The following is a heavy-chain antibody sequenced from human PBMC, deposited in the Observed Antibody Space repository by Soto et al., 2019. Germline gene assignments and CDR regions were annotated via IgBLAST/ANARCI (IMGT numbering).Heavy chain of an antibody. J-gene: IGHJ5*02. V-gene: IGHV1-8*01. CDR1: GYTFTSYD. CDR2: MNPNSGNT. D-gene: IGHD3-3*01. CDR3: ARGQNNYDVRSGYYYWFDP. Sequence: ASVKVSCKASGYTFTSYDINWVRQATGQGLEWMGWMNPNSGNTGYAQKFQGRVTMTRNTSISTAYMELSSLRSEDTAVYYCARGQNNYDVRSGYYYWFDPWGQGTLVTVSS.